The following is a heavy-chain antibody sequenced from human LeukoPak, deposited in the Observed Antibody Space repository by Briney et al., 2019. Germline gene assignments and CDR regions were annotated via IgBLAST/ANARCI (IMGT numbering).Heavy chain of an antibody. CDR1: GFTFDSHT. Sequence: GGSLRLSCAASGFTFDSHTVIWVRQAPGKGLEWVSSISASSTNLFYADSVKGRFTISRDNSKNSLFLQMNSLRVEDTAIYYCARDLMGHSVYDRGDYWGRGTLVTASS. V-gene: IGHV3-21*01. D-gene: IGHD5/OR15-5a*01. CDR2: ISASSTNL. CDR3: ARDLMGHSVYDRGDY. J-gene: IGHJ4*02.